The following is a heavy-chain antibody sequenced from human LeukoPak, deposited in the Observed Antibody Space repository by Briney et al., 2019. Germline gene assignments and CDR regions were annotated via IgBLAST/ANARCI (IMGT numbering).Heavy chain of an antibody. CDR2: INPNSGGT. D-gene: IGHD4-17*01. CDR1: GYTFTGYY. Sequence: ASVKVSCKASGYTFTGYYMHWVRQAPGQGLEWMGWINPNSGGTDYAQKFQSRVTMTRDTSISTAYMELSSLRSDDTAVYYCASLAANDYGDYAGFDYWGQGTLVTVSS. V-gene: IGHV1-2*02. CDR3: ASLAANDYGDYAGFDY. J-gene: IGHJ4*02.